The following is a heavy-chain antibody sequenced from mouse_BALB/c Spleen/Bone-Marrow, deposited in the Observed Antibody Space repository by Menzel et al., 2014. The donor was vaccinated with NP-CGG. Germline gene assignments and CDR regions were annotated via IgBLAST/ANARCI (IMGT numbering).Heavy chain of an antibody. J-gene: IGHJ4*01. CDR3: ARGLYGAMDY. CDR1: GYTFTSYW. CDR2: INPRSGRT. Sequence: QVKLVESGAELVKPGASVKLSCKASGYTFTSYWMYWVIQRPGQGLEWIGEINPRSGRTNYNEKFKSRATLTVDKSSSTAYMQLSSLTSEDSAVYYCARGLYGAMDYWGQGTSVTVSS. V-gene: IGHV1S81*02. D-gene: IGHD1-1*01.